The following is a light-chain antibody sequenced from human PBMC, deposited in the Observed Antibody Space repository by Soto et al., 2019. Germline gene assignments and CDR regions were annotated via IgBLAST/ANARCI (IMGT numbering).Light chain of an antibody. CDR3: QQSYSTPRT. CDR2: GAS. Sequence: DIQMTQSPSSLSASVGDRVTITCRASQSISRHLNWYQQKPGKAPKLLIYGASSLQSGVPSRFSGSGSETDFTLTISSLQPEDFATYYCQQSYSTPRTFGQGTKVEIK. CDR1: QSISRH. J-gene: IGKJ1*01. V-gene: IGKV1-39*01.